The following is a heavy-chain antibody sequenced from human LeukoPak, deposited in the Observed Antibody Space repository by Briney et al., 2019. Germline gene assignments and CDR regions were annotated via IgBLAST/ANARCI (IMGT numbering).Heavy chain of an antibody. CDR2: IYYSGST. CDR3: ARGIGWFGELKTWFDP. Sequence: PSETLSLTCTVPPGSISSYHCSWLRQPLGPGPPWPRYIYYSGSTNYTPSLKSRVTISVDTSKNQFSLKLSSVTAADTAVYYCARGIGWFGELKTWFDPSGQGTLVTVSS. J-gene: IGHJ5*02. CDR1: PGSISSYH. V-gene: IGHV4-59*01. D-gene: IGHD3-10*01.